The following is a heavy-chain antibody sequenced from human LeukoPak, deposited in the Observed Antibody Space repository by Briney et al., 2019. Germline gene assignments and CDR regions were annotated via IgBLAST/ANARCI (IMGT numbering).Heavy chain of an antibody. CDR2: ISSSGGTI. V-gene: IGHV3-48*03. CDR3: AKGSNNYPDNFDY. CDR1: GFTFSSYE. J-gene: IGHJ4*02. D-gene: IGHD1-1*01. Sequence: GGSLRLSCAASGFTFSSYEMNWVRQAPGKGLEWVSYISSSGGTIYYADSVKGRFTISRDNAKNSLYLQMNSLRAEDTAVYYCAKGSNNYPDNFDYWGQGTLVTVSS.